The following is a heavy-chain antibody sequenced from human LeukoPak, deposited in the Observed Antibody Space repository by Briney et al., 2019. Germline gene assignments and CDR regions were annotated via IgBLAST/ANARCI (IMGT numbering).Heavy chain of an antibody. D-gene: IGHD1-14*01. Sequence: PSETLSLTCTVSGGSISSSSYYWGWIRQPPGKGLEWIGSIYYSGSTYYNPSPKSRVTMSVDTSKNQFSLKLSSVTAADTAVYYCAGRKPAFNWFDPWGQGTLVTVSS. CDR2: IYYSGST. J-gene: IGHJ5*02. V-gene: IGHV4-39*01. CDR1: GGSISSSSYY. CDR3: AGRKPAFNWFDP.